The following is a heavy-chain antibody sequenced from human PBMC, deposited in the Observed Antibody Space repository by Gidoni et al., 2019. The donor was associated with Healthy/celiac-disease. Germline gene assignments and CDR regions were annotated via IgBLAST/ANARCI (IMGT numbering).Heavy chain of an antibody. D-gene: IGHD3-3*01. CDR2: INHSGST. V-gene: IGHV4-34*01. CDR3: AGVTGWGGLYYYYYMDV. Sequence: QVQLQQWGAGLLTPSETLSLTCAVYGGSFSGYYWSWIRKPPGKGLEWIGEINHSGSTNYNPSLKSRVTISVDTSKNQFSLKLSSVTAADTAVYYCAGVTGWGGLYYYYYMDVWGKGTTVTVSS. CDR1: GGSFSGYY. J-gene: IGHJ6*03.